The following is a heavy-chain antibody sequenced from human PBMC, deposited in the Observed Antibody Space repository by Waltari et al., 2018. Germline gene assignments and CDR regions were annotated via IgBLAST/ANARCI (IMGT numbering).Heavy chain of an antibody. J-gene: IGHJ6*02. D-gene: IGHD4-17*01. CDR1: GFTVSSNY. V-gene: IGHV3-53*01. CDR2: MYTGGTT. CDR3: ARDRTRVGGMDV. Sequence: EVQLVESGGGLIQPGGSLRLSCAASGFTVSSNYMTWVRQAPGKGLGWVSIMYTGGTTYYADSVKGRFAISTDNSKNTLYLQMNSLRVEDTAVYYCARDRTRVGGMDVWGQGTTVTVSS.